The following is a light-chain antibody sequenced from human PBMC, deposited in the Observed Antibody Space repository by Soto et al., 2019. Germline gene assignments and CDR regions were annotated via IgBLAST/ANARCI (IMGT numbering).Light chain of an antibody. CDR1: SSDVGAYNY. CDR3: ISYTNSRIYV. Sequence: QSVLAQPASVSGSPGQSITISCTGTSSDVGAYNYVSWYQQHPGKAPKLMIYGVSYLPSGVSRSFSGSKSGNTASLTISGLQAEDEADYYCISYTNSRIYVFGTVTKVTVL. J-gene: IGLJ1*01. V-gene: IGLV2-14*01. CDR2: GVS.